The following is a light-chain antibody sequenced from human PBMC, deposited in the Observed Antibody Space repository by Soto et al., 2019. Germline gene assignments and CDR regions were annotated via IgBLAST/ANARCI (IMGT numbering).Light chain of an antibody. CDR3: AKWDDSLRVYV. CDR2: RND. V-gene: IGLV1-47*01. Sequence: SVLPKPPSASRTPGQRVTISCTTSNSRSGSNYVYWYQQLPGTAPKLLIYRNDQRPSGVPDRFSGSKSGTSASLAISGLRSEDEADYYCAKWDDSLRVYVFGTGTKVTVL. CDR1: NSRSGSNY. J-gene: IGLJ1*01.